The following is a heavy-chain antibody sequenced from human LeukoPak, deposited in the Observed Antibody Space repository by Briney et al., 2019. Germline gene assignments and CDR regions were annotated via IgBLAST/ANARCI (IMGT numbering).Heavy chain of an antibody. V-gene: IGHV4-59*03. D-gene: IGHD6-6*01. Sequence: SETLSLTCTVSGDSITSSYWRWIRQPPGKTLECLVYIYHTGWNMYNPSLKSRVTMSVDTSKNQVSLRLTSVTAADTAVYFCAETARVPSHWGQGNRVPVSS. CDR1: GDSITSSY. CDR3: AETARVPSH. CDR2: IYHTGWN. J-gene: IGHJ4*02.